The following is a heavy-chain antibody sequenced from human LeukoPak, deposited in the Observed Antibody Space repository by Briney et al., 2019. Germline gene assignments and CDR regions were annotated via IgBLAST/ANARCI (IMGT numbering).Heavy chain of an antibody. CDR1: GNSFTSYW. Sequence: GESLKISCKGSGNSFTSYWIGWVRQMPGKGLAWMGIIYPGDSDTRNSLSFQGLVTISADKSISTAYLQWSSLKASDTAMYYCARLGLYSSGWYMRIWGQGTLVTVSS. CDR3: ARLGLYSSGWYMRI. D-gene: IGHD6-19*01. CDR2: IYPGDSDT. J-gene: IGHJ4*02. V-gene: IGHV5-51*01.